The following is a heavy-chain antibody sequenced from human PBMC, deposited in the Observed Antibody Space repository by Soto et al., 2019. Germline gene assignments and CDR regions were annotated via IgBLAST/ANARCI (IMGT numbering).Heavy chain of an antibody. J-gene: IGHJ2*01. CDR2: INAGNGNT. V-gene: IGHV1-3*01. D-gene: IGHD6-13*01. Sequence: QVQLVQSGAEVKKPGASVKVSCKASGYTFTSYAMHWVRQAPGQRLEWMGWINAGNGNTKYSQKFQGRVTITRDTSASTADMELSSLRSEDTAVYYCARDFGGVAAAAGYWYFDLWGRGTLVTVSS. CDR1: GYTFTSYA. CDR3: ARDFGGVAAAAGYWYFDL.